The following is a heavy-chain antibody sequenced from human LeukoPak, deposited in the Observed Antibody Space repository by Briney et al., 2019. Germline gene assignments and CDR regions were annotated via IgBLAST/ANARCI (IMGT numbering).Heavy chain of an antibody. CDR1: GYNFTSYG. CDR2: ISTYNGNT. D-gene: IGHD3-10*01. Sequence: ASVKVSFKASGYNFTSYGISWVRQAPGQGLEWMGWISTYNGNTNYAQKLQGRVTMTTDTSTSTGYMELRSLRSDDTAVYYCARGPYGSGSYYLHYWGQGTLVTVSS. J-gene: IGHJ4*02. V-gene: IGHV1-18*01. CDR3: ARGPYGSGSYYLHY.